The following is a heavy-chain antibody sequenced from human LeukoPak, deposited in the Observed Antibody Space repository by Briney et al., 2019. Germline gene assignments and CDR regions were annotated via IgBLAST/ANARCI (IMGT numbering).Heavy chain of an antibody. V-gene: IGHV3-30*18. Sequence: GGSLRLSCAASGFSFSHFGMHWVRQAPGTGLEWVALISYDGNNEYYADSVKGRFTISRDNSRNTLYLQLVTPRPDDTAVYYCAKDRGDVNSPFASWGQGVLVTVSS. J-gene: IGHJ4*02. CDR3: AKDRGDVNSPFAS. CDR1: GFSFSHFG. CDR2: ISYDGNNE. D-gene: IGHD4-23*01.